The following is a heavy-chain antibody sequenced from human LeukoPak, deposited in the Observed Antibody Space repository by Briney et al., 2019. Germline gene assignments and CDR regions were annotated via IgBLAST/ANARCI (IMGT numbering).Heavy chain of an antibody. D-gene: IGHD2-2*01. CDR3: AKERAPAAFDY. V-gene: IGHV3-30*02. Sequence: GGSLRLSCAAAGFTFSSYCMHWVRQAPCKGLEGVAFIRYDGSNKYYADSVKGRFTISRDNSKNTLYMKMNSMRAADTGVYYCAKERAPAAFDYWGQGTLVTVSS. CDR1: GFTFSSYC. CDR2: IRYDGSNK. J-gene: IGHJ4*02.